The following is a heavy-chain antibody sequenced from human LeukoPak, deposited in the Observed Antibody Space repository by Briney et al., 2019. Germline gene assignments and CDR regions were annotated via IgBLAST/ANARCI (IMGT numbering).Heavy chain of an antibody. CDR1: GFTFSSYW. Sequence: GGSLRLSCGASGFTFSSYWMSWVRQAPGKGLEWVANVKEDGSDKYYVDSVKGRFTISRDNAKNTLYLQMNSLRDEDTAVYYCARGGLIDYWGQGTLVTVSS. CDR3: ARGGLIDY. CDR2: VKEDGSDK. V-gene: IGHV3-7*01. D-gene: IGHD5-12*01. J-gene: IGHJ4*02.